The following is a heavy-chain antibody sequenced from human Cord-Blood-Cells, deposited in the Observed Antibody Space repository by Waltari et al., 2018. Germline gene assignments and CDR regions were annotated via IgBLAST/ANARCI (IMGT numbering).Heavy chain of an antibody. J-gene: IGHJ2*01. CDR1: GGSISSSSYY. CDR2: IYDSGDT. CDR3: AGSSDYYDSSGYDWYFDL. V-gene: IGHV4-39*07. Sequence: QLQLQESGPGLVKPSETLSLTCTVSGGSISSSSYYWGWIRQPPGKGLEWIGSIYDSGDTCYNPSLRSRVTIAVDTAKNQFSVKLSSVTAAYTAVYYCAGSSDYYDSSGYDWYFDLWGRGTLVTVSS. D-gene: IGHD3-22*01.